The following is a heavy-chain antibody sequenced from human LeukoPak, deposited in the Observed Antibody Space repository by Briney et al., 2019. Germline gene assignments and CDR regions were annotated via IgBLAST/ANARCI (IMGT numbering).Heavy chain of an antibody. CDR3: ARGPHGDYTFDY. V-gene: IGHV1-46*01. CDR1: GFTFSSYA. D-gene: IGHD4-17*01. CDR2: INPSGGST. Sequence: GGSLRLSCAASGFTFSSYAMSWVRQAPGQGLEWMGIINPSGGSTSYAQKFQGRVTMTRDTSTSTVYMELSSLRSEDTAVYYCARGPHGDYTFDYWGQGTLVTVSS. J-gene: IGHJ4*02.